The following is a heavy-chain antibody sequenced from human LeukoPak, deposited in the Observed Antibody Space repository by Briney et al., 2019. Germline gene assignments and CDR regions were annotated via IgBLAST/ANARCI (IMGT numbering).Heavy chain of an antibody. V-gene: IGHV3-53*01. J-gene: IGHJ5*02. CDR2: VYSGGTT. Sequence: PGVSLRLSCTASGFTVNSNYWSWVRQAPGKGLEWVSVVYSGGTTYYADSVKGRFTFSRDNSKNMLHLQMNSLRAEDTAVYYCARGFNRGFDPWSQGTLVIVSS. CDR1: GFTVNSNY. D-gene: IGHD3-10*01. CDR3: ARGFNRGFDP.